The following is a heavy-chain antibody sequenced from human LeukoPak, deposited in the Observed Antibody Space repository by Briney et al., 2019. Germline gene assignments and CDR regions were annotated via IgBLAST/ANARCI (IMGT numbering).Heavy chain of an antibody. J-gene: IGHJ5*02. D-gene: IGHD3-22*01. CDR3: AXXXXXXXXXXVVIPEYNWFDP. CDR2: TNPSGGST. Sequence: ASVKVSCKASGYTFTSYYMHWVRQAPGQGLEWMGITNPSGGSTSYAQKFQGRVTMTRDTSTSTVYMELSSLRSEDTAVYYCAXXXXXXXXXXVVIPEYNWFDPWGQGTLVTVSS. V-gene: IGHV1-46*01. CDR1: GYTFTSYY.